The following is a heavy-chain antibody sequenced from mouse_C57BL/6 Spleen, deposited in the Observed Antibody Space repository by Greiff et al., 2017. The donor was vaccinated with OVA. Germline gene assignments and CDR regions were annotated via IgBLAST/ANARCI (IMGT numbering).Heavy chain of an antibody. CDR2: IWSGGST. V-gene: IGHV2-2*01. J-gene: IGHJ2*01. Sequence: VKVVESGPGLVQPSQCLSITCTASGFTLTSYGVHWVRQSPGKGLEWLGVIWSGGSTDYNAAIISRLSISKDNSKSQVFFKMNRLQADDTAIYYCARGPFDYWGQGTTLTVSS. CDR3: ARGPFDY. CDR1: GFTLTSYG.